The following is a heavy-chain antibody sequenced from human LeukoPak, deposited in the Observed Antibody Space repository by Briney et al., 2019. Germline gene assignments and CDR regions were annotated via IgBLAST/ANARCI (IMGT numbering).Heavy chain of an antibody. J-gene: IGHJ3*02. D-gene: IGHD6-6*01. CDR1: GGSFSGYY. V-gene: IGHV4-34*01. CDR3: ARGLRTLIAARPSAFDI. Sequence: SETLSPTCAVYGGSFSGYYWSWIRQPPGKGLEWFGEINHSGSTNDHPSLKSRVTISVDTSKNQFSLKLSSVTAADTAVYYCARGLRTLIAARPSAFDIWGQGTMVTVSS. CDR2: INHSGST.